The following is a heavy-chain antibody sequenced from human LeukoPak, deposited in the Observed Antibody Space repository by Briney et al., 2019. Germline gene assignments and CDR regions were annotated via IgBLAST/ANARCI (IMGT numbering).Heavy chain of an antibody. CDR2: MSPNNGDT. D-gene: IGHD7-27*01. Sequence: ASVKVSCKTSGYIFAHNGISWVRQAPGQGLEWLGWMSPNNGDTGYAQKFQDRVTMTRNTSISTAYMELSSLRSDDTAVYYCARGPPNWGYDYWGPGTLVTVSS. J-gene: IGHJ4*02. CDR3: ARGPPNWGYDY. V-gene: IGHV1-8*02. CDR1: GYIFAHNG.